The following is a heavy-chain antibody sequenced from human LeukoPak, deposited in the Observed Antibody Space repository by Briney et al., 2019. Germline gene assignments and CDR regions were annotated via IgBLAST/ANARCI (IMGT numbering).Heavy chain of an antibody. CDR1: GFTFSSYS. J-gene: IGHJ4*02. D-gene: IGHD6-19*01. Sequence: GGSLRLSCAASGFTFSSYSMNWVRQAPGKGLEWVSSISSSSSYIYYADSVKGRFTISRDNAKNSLYLQMNSLRAEDTAVYYCAGYSSGWYWFDYWGQGTLVTVSS. CDR3: AGYSSGWYWFDY. V-gene: IGHV3-21*01. CDR2: ISSSSSYI.